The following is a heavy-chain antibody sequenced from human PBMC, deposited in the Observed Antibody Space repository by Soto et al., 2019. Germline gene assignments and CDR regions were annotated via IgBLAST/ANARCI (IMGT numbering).Heavy chain of an antibody. CDR1: GFPFSSYC. D-gene: IGHD3-3*01. J-gene: IGHJ6*02. CDR3: ARTARSDFWSGYYWLGGPLNYYYYGMDV. CDR2: ISYDGSNK. Sequence: PGGSLSLSSAASGFPFSSYCMHWVRQAPGKGLEWVAVISYDGSNKYYADSVKGRFTISRDNSKNTLYLQMSSLRSEDTAVYYCARTARSDFWSGYYWLGGPLNYYYYGMDVWGQGTTVTVSS. V-gene: IGHV3-30*03.